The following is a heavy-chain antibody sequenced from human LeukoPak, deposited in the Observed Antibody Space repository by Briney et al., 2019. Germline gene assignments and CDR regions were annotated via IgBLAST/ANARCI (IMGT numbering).Heavy chain of an antibody. CDR3: ARGRYDILTGRLSQTFDI. CDR2: IWYDGSNK. Sequence: GRSLRLSCAASGFTFSSYGMHRVRQAPGKGLEWVAVIWYDGSNKYYADSVKGRFTISRDNSKNTLYLQMNSLRAEDTAVYYCARGRYDILTGRLSQTFDIWGQGTMVTVSS. D-gene: IGHD3-9*01. CDR1: GFTFSSYG. J-gene: IGHJ3*02. V-gene: IGHV3-33*01.